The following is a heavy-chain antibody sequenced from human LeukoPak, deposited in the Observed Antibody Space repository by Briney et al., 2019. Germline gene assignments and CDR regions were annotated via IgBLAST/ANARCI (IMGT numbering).Heavy chain of an antibody. Sequence: SVKVSCKASGGTFSSYAISWVRQAPGQGLEWMGGIIPIFGTANYAQKFQGRVTITADKSTSTAYMELSSLRSEDTAVYYCARVGDVEMATITHDYWGQGTLVTVSS. D-gene: IGHD5-24*01. CDR2: IIPIFGTA. CDR3: ARVGDVEMATITHDY. V-gene: IGHV1-69*06. J-gene: IGHJ4*02. CDR1: GGTFSSYA.